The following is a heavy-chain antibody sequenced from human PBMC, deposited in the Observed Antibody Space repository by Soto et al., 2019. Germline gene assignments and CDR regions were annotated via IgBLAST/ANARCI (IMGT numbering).Heavy chain of an antibody. CDR2: VSHSGTT. Sequence: PSETLSLTCNVSGGSISGTSFSWGWIRQPPGKGLEWIGTVSHSGTTYYNPSLKTRVTIFEDTSKNHFSLKMSFVTASDTAVYYCVRNDVREWGRIDPWGKGALVTDSS. D-gene: IGHD1-1*01. CDR3: VRNDVREWGRIDP. J-gene: IGHJ5*02. V-gene: IGHV4-39*02. CDR1: GGSISGTSFS.